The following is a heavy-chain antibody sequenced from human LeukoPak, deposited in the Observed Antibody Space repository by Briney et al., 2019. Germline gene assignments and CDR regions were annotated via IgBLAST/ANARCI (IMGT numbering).Heavy chain of an antibody. D-gene: IGHD4-17*01. V-gene: IGHV1-58*02. CDR3: AAKTPYGDYGPDAFDI. CDR2: IVVGSGNT. CDR1: GFTFTSSA. J-gene: IGHJ3*02. Sequence: ASVKVSCKASGFTFTSSAMQWVRQARGQRLEWIRWIVVGSGNTNYAQKFQERVTITRDMSTSTAYMELSSLRSEDTAVYYCAAKTPYGDYGPDAFDIWGQGTMVTVSS.